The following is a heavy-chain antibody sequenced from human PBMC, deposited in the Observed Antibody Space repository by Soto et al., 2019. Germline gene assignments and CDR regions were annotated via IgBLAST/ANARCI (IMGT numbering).Heavy chain of an antibody. CDR1: GFTVSSNY. CDR3: ARGRGPRDLDY. D-gene: IGHD3-16*01. CDR2: IYSGGST. J-gene: IGHJ4*02. V-gene: IGHV3-53*01. Sequence: GGSLRLSCAASGFTVSSNYMSWVRQAPGKGLERVAVIYSGGSTYYADSVMGRFTISRDNSKNTLFLQRNSLRAEETAGYYCARGRGPRDLDYWGQGTLVAVSS.